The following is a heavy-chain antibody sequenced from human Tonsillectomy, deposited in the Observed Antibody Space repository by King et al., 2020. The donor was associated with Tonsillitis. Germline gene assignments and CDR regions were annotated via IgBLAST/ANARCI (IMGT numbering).Heavy chain of an antibody. CDR3: ARRTGTTNWFDP. V-gene: IGHV5-51*01. J-gene: IGHJ5*02. CDR1: GYSFDNYL. Sequence: QLVQSGAEVKKPGDSLKISCKTSGYSFDNYLVVWVRQMPGKGLEWMGSVHPGGSDIRYSPSFRGQVTISVDRSTTTAYLQWTSLKKSDTAMYYCARRTGTTNWFDPWGQGTLVTVSS. D-gene: IGHD1-7*01. CDR2: VHPGGSDI.